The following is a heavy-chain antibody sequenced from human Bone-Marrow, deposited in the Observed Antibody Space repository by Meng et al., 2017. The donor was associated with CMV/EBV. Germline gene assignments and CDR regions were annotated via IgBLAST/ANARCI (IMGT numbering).Heavy chain of an antibody. V-gene: IGHV3-30*02. CDR1: GFTFSSYG. CDR3: ARDEGTYYDFWSGCSPTYYYYGMDV. Sequence: GESLKISCAASGFTFSSYGMHWVRQAPGKGLEWVAFIRYDGSNKYYADSVKGRFTISRDNAKNSLYLQMNSLRAEDTAVYYCARDEGTYYDFWSGCSPTYYYYGMDVWGQGTTVTVSS. J-gene: IGHJ6*02. D-gene: IGHD3-3*01. CDR2: IRYDGSNK.